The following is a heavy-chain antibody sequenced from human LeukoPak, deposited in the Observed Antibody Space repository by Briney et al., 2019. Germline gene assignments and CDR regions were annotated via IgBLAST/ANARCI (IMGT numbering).Heavy chain of an antibody. CDR3: ARGGDIVVVPAATDGEFDY. Sequence: PGGSLRLSCAPSGFTFSSYRMHWVRQAPGEGLGWVAFIRYDGSKQYYAHPVKGRYTISRDNSKNTLYLQMNSLRAEDTAVYYCARGGDIVVVPAATDGEFDYWGQGTLVTVSS. V-gene: IGHV3-30*02. J-gene: IGHJ4*02. CDR1: GFTFSSYR. D-gene: IGHD2-2*01. CDR2: IRYDGSKQ.